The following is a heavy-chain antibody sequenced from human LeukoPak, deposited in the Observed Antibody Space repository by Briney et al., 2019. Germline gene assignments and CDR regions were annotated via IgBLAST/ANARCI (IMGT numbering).Heavy chain of an antibody. CDR1: GYSIDSGYY. Sequence: SETLSLTCTVSGYSIDSGYYWAWIRQPPGKGLEWIGFLHHSGITYYQPSLRSRVTISVDTSKNQLSLKLSSVTAADTAVYYCARVAAGIGFFQHWGQGTLVTVSS. J-gene: IGHJ1*01. CDR2: LHHSGIT. CDR3: ARVAAGIGFFQH. V-gene: IGHV4-38-2*02. D-gene: IGHD6-13*01.